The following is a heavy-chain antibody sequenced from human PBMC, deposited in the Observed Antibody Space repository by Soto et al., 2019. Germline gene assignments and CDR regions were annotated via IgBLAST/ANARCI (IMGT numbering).Heavy chain of an antibody. Sequence: PGGSLRLSCAASGFTFSSYAMSWVRQAPGKGLEWVSGISDSGGSTYYADSVKGRFTISRDNSKNTLYLQMKSLRAEDTAVYYRAKGTYYYGSAPYYFDYWGQGTLVTVSS. D-gene: IGHD3-10*01. V-gene: IGHV3-23*01. CDR3: AKGTYYYGSAPYYFDY. CDR2: ISDSGGST. J-gene: IGHJ4*02. CDR1: GFTFSSYA.